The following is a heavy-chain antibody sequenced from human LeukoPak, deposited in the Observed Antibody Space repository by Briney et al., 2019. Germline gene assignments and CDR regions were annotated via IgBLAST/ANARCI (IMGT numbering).Heavy chain of an antibody. Sequence: SETLSLTCTVSGGSISSYYWGWIRQPPGKGLEWIGSIYYSGSTYYNPSLKSRVTISVDTSKNQFSLKLSSVTAADTAVYYYARLTYSGSYWGGAYYYYYYMDVWGKGTTVTVSS. J-gene: IGHJ6*03. V-gene: IGHV4-39*01. CDR3: ARLTYSGSYWGGAYYYYYYMDV. CDR2: IYYSGST. CDR1: GGSISSYY. D-gene: IGHD1-26*01.